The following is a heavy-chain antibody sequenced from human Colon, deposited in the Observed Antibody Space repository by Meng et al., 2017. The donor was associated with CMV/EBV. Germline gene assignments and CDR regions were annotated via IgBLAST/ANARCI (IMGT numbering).Heavy chain of an antibody. V-gene: IGHV1-46*01. D-gene: IGHD4-11*01. CDR2: INPSGGST. CDR3: ARTDPWSNYPYYYYYGMDV. Sequence: SVTVSCKASGYTFTSYYMHWVRQAPGQGLEWMGIINPSGGSTSYAQKFQGRVTMTRDTSTSTVYMELSSLRSEDTVVYYCARTDPWSNYPYYYYYGMDVWGQGTTVTVSS. J-gene: IGHJ6*02. CDR1: GYTFTSYY.